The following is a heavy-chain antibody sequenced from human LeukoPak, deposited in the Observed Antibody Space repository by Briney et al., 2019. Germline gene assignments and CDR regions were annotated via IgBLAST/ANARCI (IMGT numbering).Heavy chain of an antibody. CDR3: AKERTTVVTRYFDS. J-gene: IGHJ4*02. CDR2: IYTSGST. V-gene: IGHV4-4*07. CDR1: GGSISSYY. D-gene: IGHD4-23*01. Sequence: SETLSLTCTVSGGSISSYYWSWIRQPAGKGLEWIGRIYTSGSTNYNPSLKSRVTMSVDTSKNQFSLKLSSVTAADTAVYYCAKERTTVVTRYFDSWGQGTLVTVSS.